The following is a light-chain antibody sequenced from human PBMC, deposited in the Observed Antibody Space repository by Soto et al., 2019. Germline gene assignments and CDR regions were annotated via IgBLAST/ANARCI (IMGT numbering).Light chain of an antibody. V-gene: IGKV2-30*02. CDR3: MQGTHWPIT. J-gene: IGKJ5*01. Sequence: VMTQTPLSLSVTPGQPASISCRPNQSLVHSDGIAYFSWFQQRPGRSPRRLIYKVSNRDSGVPARFSGSGSGTDFALKISRVEAEDVGVYYCMQGTHWPITFGQGTRLEIK. CDR2: KVS. CDR1: QSLVHSDGIAY.